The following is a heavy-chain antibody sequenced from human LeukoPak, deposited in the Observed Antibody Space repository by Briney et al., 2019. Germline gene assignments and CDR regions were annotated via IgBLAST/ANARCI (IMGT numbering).Heavy chain of an antibody. CDR1: GGSISSSSYY. CDR3: ASGGYSYGYGVFDY. J-gene: IGHJ4*02. CDR2: IYYSGST. V-gene: IGHV4-39*07. Sequence: SETLSLTCTVSGGSISSSSYYWGWIRQPPGKGLEWIGSIYYSGSTYYNPSLKSRVTISVDTSKNQFSLKLSSVTAADTAVYYCASGGYSYGYGVFDYWGQGTLVTVSS. D-gene: IGHD5-18*01.